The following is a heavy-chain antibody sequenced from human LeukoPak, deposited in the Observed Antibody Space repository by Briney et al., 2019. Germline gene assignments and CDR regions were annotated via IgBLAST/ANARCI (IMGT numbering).Heavy chain of an antibody. J-gene: IGHJ4*02. CDR2: VFSRGTT. D-gene: IGHD1-26*01. Sequence: PSDTLSLTCTVSGGSMNNYYWNGIRQSPKKGLEWIGFVFSRGTTNFNPSFRSRLTMSIDTSKSQFSLRLTSMTVADTAVYFCARSWAAKWELPGQFDSWGQGRLVTVSS. CDR3: ARSWAAKWELPGQFDS. CDR1: GGSMNNYY. V-gene: IGHV4-4*07.